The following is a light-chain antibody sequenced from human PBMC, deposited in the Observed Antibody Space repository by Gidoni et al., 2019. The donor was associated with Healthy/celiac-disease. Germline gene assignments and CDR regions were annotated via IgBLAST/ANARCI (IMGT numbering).Light chain of an antibody. CDR2: GAS. CDR3: QQYNNWPFT. Sequence: ASQSVSSNLAWYQQKPGQAPRLLIYGASTRATGIPSRFSGSGSGTAFTLTISSLQSEDFAVYYCQQYNNWPFTFGGGTKVEIK. V-gene: IGKV3-15*01. J-gene: IGKJ4*01. CDR1: QSVSSN.